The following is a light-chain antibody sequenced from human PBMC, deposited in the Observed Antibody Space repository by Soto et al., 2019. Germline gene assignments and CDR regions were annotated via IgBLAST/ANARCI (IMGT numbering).Light chain of an antibody. CDR1: QSVSSN. J-gene: IGKJ2*01. V-gene: IGKV3-15*01. CDR2: GAS. CDR3: QQCNDLPHT. Sequence: EIVMTQSPATLSVSPGESATLSCRASQSVSSNLAWYQQQPGQAPRLLIYGASTRATGIPARFSGRGSATEFTLTISSLQSEDCAVYYCQQCNDLPHTVGQGTKLEIK.